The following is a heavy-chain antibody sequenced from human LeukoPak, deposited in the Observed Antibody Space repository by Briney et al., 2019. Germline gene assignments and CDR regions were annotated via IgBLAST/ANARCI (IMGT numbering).Heavy chain of an antibody. V-gene: IGHV4-59*01. J-gene: IGHJ6*04. CDR3: ARDHSPYGMDV. D-gene: IGHD2-21*01. CDR2: IYYSGST. Sequence: SETLSLTCTVSGGSISSYYWSWIRQPPGKGLEWIGYIYYSGSTNYNPSLKSRVTTSADTSKNQFSLKLSSVTAADTAVYYCARDHSPYGMDVWGKGTTVTVSS. CDR1: GGSISSYY.